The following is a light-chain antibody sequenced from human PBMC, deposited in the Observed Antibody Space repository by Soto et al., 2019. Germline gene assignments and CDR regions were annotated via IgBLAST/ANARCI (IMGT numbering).Light chain of an antibody. CDR1: NIGSKS. J-gene: IGLJ2*01. CDR3: QVWDSSSDHHVV. CDR2: YDS. V-gene: IGLV3-21*04. Sequence: SYELTQPPSVSVAPGKTARITCGGNNIGSKSVHWYQQKPGQAPVLVIYYDSDRPSGIPERFSGSNSGNTATLTISGVEAVDEADYYCQVWDSSSDHHVVFGGGTQLTVL.